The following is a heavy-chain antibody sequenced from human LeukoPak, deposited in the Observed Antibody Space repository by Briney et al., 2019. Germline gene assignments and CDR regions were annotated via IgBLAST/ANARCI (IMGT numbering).Heavy chain of an antibody. V-gene: IGHV1-69*06. CDR2: IIPIFGTA. CDR1: GGTFSSYA. J-gene: IGHJ4*02. CDR3: AREDLTGATWDGFDY. D-gene: IGHD3-9*01. Sequence: GSSVKVSCKASGGTFSSYAISWVRQAPGQGLEWMGGIIPIFGTANYAQKFQGRVTITADKSTSTAYMELSRLRSDDTAVYYCAREDLTGATWDGFDYWGQGTLVTVSS.